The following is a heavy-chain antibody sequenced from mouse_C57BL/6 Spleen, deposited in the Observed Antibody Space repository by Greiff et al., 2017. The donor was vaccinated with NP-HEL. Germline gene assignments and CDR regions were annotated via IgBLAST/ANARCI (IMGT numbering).Heavy chain of an antibody. V-gene: IGHV1-64*01. D-gene: IGHD4-1*01. Sequence: VQLQQPGAELVKPGASVKLSCKASGYTFTSYWMHWVKQRPGQGLEWIGMIHPNSGSTNYNEKIKSKATLTVDKPSSTAYMQLNSLTSEDSAVYYCVRSELGLDYWGQGTTLTVSS. CDR3: VRSELGLDY. CDR1: GYTFTSYW. CDR2: IHPNSGST. J-gene: IGHJ2*01.